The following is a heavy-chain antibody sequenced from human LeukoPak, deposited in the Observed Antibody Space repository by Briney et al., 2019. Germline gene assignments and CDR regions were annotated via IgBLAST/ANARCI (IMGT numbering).Heavy chain of an antibody. V-gene: IGHV2-70*11. CDR3: ARKPGYCSGGSCYEDAFDI. D-gene: IGHD2-15*01. CDR1: GFSLSTSGMC. Sequence: SGPALVKPTQTLTLTGTFSGFSLSTSGMCVSWIRQPPGKALEWLARIDWDDDKYYSTSLKTRLTISKDTSKNQVVLTMTNMDPVDTATYYCARKPGYCSGGSCYEDAFDIWGQGTMVTVSS. J-gene: IGHJ3*02. CDR2: IDWDDDK.